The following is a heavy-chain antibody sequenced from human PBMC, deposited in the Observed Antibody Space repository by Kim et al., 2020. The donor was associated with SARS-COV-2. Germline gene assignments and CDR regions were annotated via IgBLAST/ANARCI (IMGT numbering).Heavy chain of an antibody. J-gene: IGHJ6*02. D-gene: IGHD2-15*01. CDR3: ARDVGYCSGGSCADYYYGMDV. CDR1: GGTFSSYA. Sequence: SVKVSCKASGGTFSSYAASWVRQAPGQGLEWMGGIIPIFGTANYAQKFQGRVTITADESTSTAYMELSSLRSEDTAVYYCARDVGYCSGGSCADYYYGMDVWGQGTKVTVSS. V-gene: IGHV1-69*13. CDR2: IIPIFGTA.